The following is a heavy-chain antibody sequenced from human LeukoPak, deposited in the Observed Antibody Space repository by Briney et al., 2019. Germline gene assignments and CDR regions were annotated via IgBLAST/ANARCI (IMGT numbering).Heavy chain of an antibody. Sequence: ASVKVSCKASVYTLTADHMHCVPHAPGEGRECMGIINPSGGSTSHAQKLQGRVTMTRDMSTSKVYMELSSLRSEDTAVYYCARVAAEVVGVPGAIGFGWLRRDYYYMDVWGKGTTVPVSS. V-gene: IGHV1-46*01. CDR1: VYTLTADH. CDR2: INPSGGST. D-gene: IGHD2-2*02. CDR3: ARVAAEVVGVPGAIGFGWLRRDYYYMDV. J-gene: IGHJ6*03.